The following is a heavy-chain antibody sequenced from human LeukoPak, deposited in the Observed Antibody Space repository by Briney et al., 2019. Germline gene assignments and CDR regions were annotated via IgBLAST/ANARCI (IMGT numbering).Heavy chain of an antibody. Sequence: GGSLRLSCAASGFTFSSYAMTWVRQAPGKGLEWVSAISGSGGSTYYAASVKGRFTISRDNSKNTLYLQMNSLRAGDTAVYYCAKDRYYYDSSALQYYFDYWGQGTLVTVSS. J-gene: IGHJ4*02. D-gene: IGHD3-22*01. CDR2: ISGSGGST. CDR3: AKDRYYYDSSALQYYFDY. CDR1: GFTFSSYA. V-gene: IGHV3-23*01.